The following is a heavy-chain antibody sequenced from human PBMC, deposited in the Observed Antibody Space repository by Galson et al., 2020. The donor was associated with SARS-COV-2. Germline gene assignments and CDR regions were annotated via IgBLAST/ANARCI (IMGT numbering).Heavy chain of an antibody. V-gene: IGHV2-70*11. J-gene: IGHJ4*02. CDR3: ARIDSSGCRGNY. CDR2: SDWDGDK. D-gene: IGHD6-19*01. CDR1: RSSLTTSQMC. Sequence: ESGPTLVKPTQNLTLTCTFSRSSLTTSQMCVNWIRQPQGKALEWLARSDWDGDKYYSTSLKTRLTISKDTSKIQVVLTMTDMDPVDTATYYCARIDSSGCRGNYWGQGTPVTVSS.